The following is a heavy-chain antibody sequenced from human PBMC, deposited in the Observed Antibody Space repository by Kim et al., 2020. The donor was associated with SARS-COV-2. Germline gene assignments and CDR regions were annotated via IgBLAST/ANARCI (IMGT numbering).Heavy chain of an antibody. D-gene: IGHD3-10*01. CDR3: ARTMVRGVIIFVFDY. CDR2: INAGNGNT. V-gene: IGHV1-3*01. J-gene: IGHJ4*02. CDR1: GYTFTSYA. Sequence: ASVKVSCKASGYTFTSYAMHWVRQAPGQRLEWMGWINAGNGNTKYSQKFQGRVTITRDTSASTAYMELSSLRSEDTAVYYCARTMVRGVIIFVFDYWGQGTLVTVSS.